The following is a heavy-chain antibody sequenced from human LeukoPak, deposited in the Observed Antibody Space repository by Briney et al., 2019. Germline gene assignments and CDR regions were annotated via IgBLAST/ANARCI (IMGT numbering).Heavy chain of an antibody. Sequence: GGSLRLSCAASGFTFSGYHMSWIRQAQGKGLEWISYISSSGSGSIIYHADSVKGRFTVSRDNAKNSLYLQMNSLRADDTAVYYCAREASCGGDCYYDYWGQGTLVTVSS. V-gene: IGHV3-11*01. D-gene: IGHD2-21*02. CDR2: ISSSGSGSII. CDR1: GFTFSGYH. CDR3: AREASCGGDCYYDY. J-gene: IGHJ4*02.